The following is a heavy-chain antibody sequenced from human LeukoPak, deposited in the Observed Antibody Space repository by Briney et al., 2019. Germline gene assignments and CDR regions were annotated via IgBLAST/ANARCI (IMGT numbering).Heavy chain of an antibody. CDR3: ARHRGSPEYYYYYYYMDV. Sequence: HGESLKISCKGSGYSFTSYWIGWVRQMPGKGLEWMGIIYPGDSDTRYSPSFQGQVTISADKSISTAYLQWSSLKASDTAMYYCARHRGSPEYYYYYYYMDVWGKGTTVTVSS. J-gene: IGHJ6*03. CDR1: GYSFTSYW. V-gene: IGHV5-51*01. D-gene: IGHD3-10*01. CDR2: IYPGDSDT.